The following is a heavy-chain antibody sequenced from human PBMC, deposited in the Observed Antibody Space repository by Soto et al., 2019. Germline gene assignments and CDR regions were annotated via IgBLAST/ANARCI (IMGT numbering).Heavy chain of an antibody. Sequence: EVQLVESGGGLVQPGGSLRLSCAASGFTFSSYWMSWVRQAPGKGLEWVANIKQDGSEKYYVDSVKGRFTISRDNAKNSLYLQMNSRRAEDTAVYYCARDPNIVLVPAALRSYYYYYGMDVWGQGTTVTVSS. V-gene: IGHV3-7*01. CDR1: GFTFSSYW. CDR2: IKQDGSEK. J-gene: IGHJ6*02. D-gene: IGHD2-2*01. CDR3: ARDPNIVLVPAALRSYYYYYGMDV.